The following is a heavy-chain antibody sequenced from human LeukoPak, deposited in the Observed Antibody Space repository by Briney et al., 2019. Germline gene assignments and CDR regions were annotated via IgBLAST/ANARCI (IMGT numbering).Heavy chain of an antibody. J-gene: IGHJ4*02. CDR3: STSPSFGSSWYQFNY. D-gene: IGHD6-13*01. V-gene: IGHV3-74*01. CDR2: IKTDGSST. Sequence: PGGSLRLSCAASGFTFSSYWMHWVRQAPGKGLVWVSRIKTDGSSTSYADSVKGRFTISRDNAENTLYLQMNSLRAEDTAVYYCSTSPSFGSSWYQFNYWGQGALVIVSS. CDR1: GFTFSSYW.